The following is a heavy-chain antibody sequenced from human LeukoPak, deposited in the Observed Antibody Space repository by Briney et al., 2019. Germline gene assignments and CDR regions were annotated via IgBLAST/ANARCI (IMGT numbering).Heavy chain of an antibody. V-gene: IGHV4-38-2*02. CDR1: GYSISSGYY. CDR3: ARDSFGYDSSGYSPFDY. D-gene: IGHD3-22*01. CDR2: MYHSGST. J-gene: IGHJ4*02. Sequence: SETLSLTCAVSGYSISSGYYWGWIRQPPGKGLEWIGSMYHSGSTYYNPSLKSRVTLSVDTSKNQISLKLGSVTAADTAVYYCARDSFGYDSSGYSPFDYWGQGALVTVSS.